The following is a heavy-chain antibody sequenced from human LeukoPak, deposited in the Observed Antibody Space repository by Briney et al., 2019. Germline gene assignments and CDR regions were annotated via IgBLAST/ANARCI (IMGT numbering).Heavy chain of an antibody. CDR1: GYSISSGYY. CDR2: ICHSGST. J-gene: IGHJ6*04. Sequence: PSETLSLTCAVSGYSISSGYYWGWIRQPPGKGLEWIGSICHSGSTYYNPSLKSRVTISVDTSKNQFSLKLSSVTAADTAVYYCTQGMDVWGKGTTVTVSS. V-gene: IGHV4-38-2*01. CDR3: TQGMDV.